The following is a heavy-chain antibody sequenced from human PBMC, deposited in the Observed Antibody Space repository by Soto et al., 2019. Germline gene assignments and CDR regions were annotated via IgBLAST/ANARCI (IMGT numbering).Heavy chain of an antibody. J-gene: IGHJ6*02. Sequence: SVKVSYKASGGTFSSYAISWVRQAPGQGLEWMGGIIPIFGTANYAQKFQGRVTITADESTSTAYMELSSLRSEDTAVYYCAIAYCGGDCYSRHYYYYYGMDVWGQGTTVTVSS. D-gene: IGHD2-21*02. V-gene: IGHV1-69*13. CDR3: AIAYCGGDCYSRHYYYYYGMDV. CDR2: IIPIFGTA. CDR1: GGTFSSYA.